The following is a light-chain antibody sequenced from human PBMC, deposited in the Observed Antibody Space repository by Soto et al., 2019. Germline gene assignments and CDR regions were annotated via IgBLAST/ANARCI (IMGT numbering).Light chain of an antibody. CDR1: QSISSW. J-gene: IGKJ4*01. Sequence: DIPMTQSPSTLSASVGDRVTITCRASQSISSWLAWYQQKPGKAPKLLIYKASSLESGVPSRFSGSGSATEFTLTISSLQPDDFATYYCQQYNSYSITFGGGTKVEIK. V-gene: IGKV1-5*03. CDR2: KAS. CDR3: QQYNSYSIT.